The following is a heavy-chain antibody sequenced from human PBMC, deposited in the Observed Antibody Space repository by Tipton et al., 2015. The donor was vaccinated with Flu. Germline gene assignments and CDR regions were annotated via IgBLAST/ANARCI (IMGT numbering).Heavy chain of an antibody. Sequence: TLSLTCTVSGGSISSYYWSWIRQPPGKGLEWIGYIYHSGSTNYNPSLKSRVTISVDTSKNQFSPKLSSVTAADTAVYYCARGDCSSTSCLDYWGQGTLVTVSS. CDR3: ARGDCSSTSCLDY. D-gene: IGHD2-2*01. V-gene: IGHV4-59*01. CDR1: GGSISSYY. CDR2: IYHSGST. J-gene: IGHJ4*02.